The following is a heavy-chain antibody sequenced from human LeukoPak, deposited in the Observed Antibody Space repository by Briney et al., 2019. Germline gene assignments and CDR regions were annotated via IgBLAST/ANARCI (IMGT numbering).Heavy chain of an antibody. CDR3: ARMVGGAPDY. Sequence: PSETLSLTCAVYGGSFSGYYWSWIRQPPGKGLEWIGEINHSGSANYNPALKSRVTISVDTSKNQFSLKLNSVTAADTAVYYCARMVGGAPDYWGQGTLVTVSS. V-gene: IGHV4-34*01. CDR2: INHSGSA. CDR1: GGSFSGYY. J-gene: IGHJ4*02. D-gene: IGHD1-26*01.